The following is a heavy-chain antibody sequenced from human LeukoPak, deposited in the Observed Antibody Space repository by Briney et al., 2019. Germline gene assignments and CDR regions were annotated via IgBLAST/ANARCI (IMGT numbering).Heavy chain of an antibody. D-gene: IGHD2-2*01. V-gene: IGHV3-21*01. Sequence: GGSLRLSCAASGFTFSSYSMNWVRQAPGKGLEWVSSISSSNSYIYYADSVKGRLTISRDNAKNSLYLQMNSLRAEDTAVYYCAREPVVPAAKLDYWGQGTLVTVSS. CDR1: GFTFSSYS. CDR3: AREPVVPAAKLDY. J-gene: IGHJ4*02. CDR2: ISSSNSYI.